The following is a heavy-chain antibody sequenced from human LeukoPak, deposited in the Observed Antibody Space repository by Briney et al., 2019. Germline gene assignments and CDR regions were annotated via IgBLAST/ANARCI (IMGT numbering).Heavy chain of an antibody. V-gene: IGHV3-7*01. CDR1: TFTFSRYW. D-gene: IGHD5-12*01. J-gene: IGHJ4*02. CDR3: ARVGYNDYDLDY. CDR2: INEGANAK. Sequence: LTGGSLRLSCAASTFTFSRYWMSWVRQAPGKGLEWVANINEGANAKYYVDSVKGRFTISRDNAKNSLYLQMNGLRVEDTAVYYCARVGYNDYDLDYWGRGALVTVSS.